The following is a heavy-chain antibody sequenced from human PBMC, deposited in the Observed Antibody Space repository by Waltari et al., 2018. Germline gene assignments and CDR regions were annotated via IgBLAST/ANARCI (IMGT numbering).Heavy chain of an antibody. D-gene: IGHD3-22*01. V-gene: IGHV3-23*01. CDR1: GFTFSSYA. J-gene: IGHJ3*02. Sequence: EVQLLESGGGLVQPGGSLRLSCAASGFTFSSYAMSWVRQAPGKGLEWVSAISGSGGSTYYADSVKGRFTISRDNSKNTLYLQMNSLRAEDTAVYYCAKNEPMIVVLPGAFDIWGQGTMVTVSS. CDR3: AKNEPMIVVLPGAFDI. CDR2: ISGSGGST.